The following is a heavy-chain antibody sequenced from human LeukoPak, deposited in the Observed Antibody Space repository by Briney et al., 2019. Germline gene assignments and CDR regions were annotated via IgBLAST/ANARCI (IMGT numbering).Heavy chain of an antibody. CDR2: IIPIFGTA. CDR3: ARENYYGSGSYYFSVGPAIDY. D-gene: IGHD3-10*01. CDR1: GGTFSSYA. J-gene: IGHJ4*02. Sequence: ASVKVSCKASGGTFSSYAISWVRQAPGQGLEWMGGIIPIFGTANYAQKFQGRVTITADESTSTAYMELSSLRSEDTAVYYCARENYYGSGSYYFSVGPAIDYWGQGTLVTVSS. V-gene: IGHV1-69*13.